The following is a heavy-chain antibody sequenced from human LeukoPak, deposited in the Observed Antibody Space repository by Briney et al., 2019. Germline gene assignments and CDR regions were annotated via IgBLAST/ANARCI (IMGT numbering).Heavy chain of an antibody. Sequence: PGGSLRLSCAASGFTLSSYAMSWVRQAPGKGLEWVSVVSGSGGDTHYADSVKGRFTISRDNSKNTLYLQMNSLRAEDTAVSYCAKVGGDSSGWYFYFDYWGQGILVTVSS. V-gene: IGHV3-23*01. CDR3: AKVGGDSSGWYFYFDY. CDR1: GFTLSSYA. J-gene: IGHJ4*02. CDR2: VSGSGGDT. D-gene: IGHD6-19*01.